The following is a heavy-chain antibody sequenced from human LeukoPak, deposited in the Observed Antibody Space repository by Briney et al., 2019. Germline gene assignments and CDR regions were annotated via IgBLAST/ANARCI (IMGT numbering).Heavy chain of an antibody. J-gene: IGHJ3*02. D-gene: IGHD1-1*01. V-gene: IGHV4-31*11. Sequence: SETLSLTCAVYGGSFSGYYWSWIRQHPGKGLEWIGYIYYSGSTYYNPSLKSRVTISVDTSKNQFSLKLSSVTAADTAVYYCATDWTDAFDIWGQGTMVTVSS. CDR2: IYYSGST. CDR1: GGSFSGYY. CDR3: ATDWTDAFDI.